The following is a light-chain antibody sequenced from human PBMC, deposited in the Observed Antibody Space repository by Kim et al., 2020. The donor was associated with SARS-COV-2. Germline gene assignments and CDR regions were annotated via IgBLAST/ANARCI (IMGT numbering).Light chain of an antibody. CDR1: QSVYSNY. CDR2: AAS. J-gene: IGKJ1*01. V-gene: IGKV3-20*01. CDR3: QQYGSSWT. Sequence: EIVLTQSPGTLSLSPGDRATLSCRASQSVYSNYLAWYQQKPGQAPRLLIYAASSRATGIPDRFSGSGSGTDFTLTIRRLQPKDFAVYYCQQYGSSWTFGQGTKVEIK.